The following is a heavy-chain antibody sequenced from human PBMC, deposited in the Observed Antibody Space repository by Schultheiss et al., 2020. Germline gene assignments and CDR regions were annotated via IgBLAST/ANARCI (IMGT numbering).Heavy chain of an antibody. Sequence: WGSLRLSCAASGFTFSSYGMHWVRQAPGKGLEWVAVISYDGSNKYYADSVKGRFTISRDNSKNTLYLQMNSLRAEDTAVYYCARGSSGSYFDYWGQGTLVTVSS. D-gene: IGHD1-26*01. CDR1: GFTFSSYG. J-gene: IGHJ4*02. CDR3: ARGSSGSYFDY. V-gene: IGHV3-30*03. CDR2: ISYDGSNK.